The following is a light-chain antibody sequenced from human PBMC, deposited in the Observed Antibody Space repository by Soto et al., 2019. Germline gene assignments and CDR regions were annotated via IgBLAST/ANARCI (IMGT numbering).Light chain of an antibody. CDR3: QQYGSTPYT. Sequence: EIVLTQSPGTLSLSPGERATLSCRASQSVGSNYLAWYQQKPGQAPRLLFYVASSSATGIPDRFSGSGSGTDFTLTISRLEPEDFAGYYCQQYGSTPYTFGQGTKVEIK. J-gene: IGKJ2*01. V-gene: IGKV3-20*01. CDR2: VAS. CDR1: QSVGSNY.